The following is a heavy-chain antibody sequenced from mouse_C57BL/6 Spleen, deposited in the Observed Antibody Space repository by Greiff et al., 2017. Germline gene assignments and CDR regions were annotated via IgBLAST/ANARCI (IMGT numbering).Heavy chain of an antibody. CDR3: ARFDPRLHYAMDY. CDR1: GYTFTSYW. V-gene: IGHV1-61*01. CDR2: IYPSDSET. J-gene: IGHJ4*01. Sequence: QVQLQQPGAELVRPGSSVKLSCKASGYTFTSYWMDWVKQRPGQGLERIGNIYPSDSETHYNQKFKDKATLTVDKSSSTAYMQLSSLTSEDSAVYYCARFDPRLHYAMDYWGQGTSVTVSS.